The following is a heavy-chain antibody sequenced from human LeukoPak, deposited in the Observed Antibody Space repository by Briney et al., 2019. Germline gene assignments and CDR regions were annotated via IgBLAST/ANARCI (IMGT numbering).Heavy chain of an antibody. CDR2: IEKDGSEK. Sequence: QPGGSLRLSCVASGFTFSSYWMNWVRQAPGKGPEWVANIEKDGSEKNYVDSVKGRFTISRDNAKNSLYLQMNSLRAEDTAVYYCARGLRAAAAPYNWFDPWGQGNLVTVSS. CDR3: ARGLRAAAAPYNWFDP. J-gene: IGHJ5*02. D-gene: IGHD6-13*01. V-gene: IGHV3-7*04. CDR1: GFTFSSYW.